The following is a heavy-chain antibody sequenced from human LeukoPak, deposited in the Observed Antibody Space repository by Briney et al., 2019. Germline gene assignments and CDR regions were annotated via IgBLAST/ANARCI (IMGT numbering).Heavy chain of an antibody. CDR3: ASGDDYGDYGMDV. D-gene: IGHD4-17*01. J-gene: IGHJ6*02. V-gene: IGHV4-30-2*01. Sequence: SETLSLTCAVSGGSISSGGYSWSWSRQPPGKGLEWIGYIYHSGSTYYNPSLKSRVTISVDRSKNQFSLKLSSVTAADTAVYYCASGDDYGDYGMDVWGQGTTVTVSS. CDR2: IYHSGST. CDR1: GGSISSGGYS.